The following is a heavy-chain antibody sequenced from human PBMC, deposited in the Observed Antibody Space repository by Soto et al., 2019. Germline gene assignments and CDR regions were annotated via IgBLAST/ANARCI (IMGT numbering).Heavy chain of an antibody. Sequence: EVQLLESGGGLVQPGGSLRLSCAASGFTFSSYAMTWVRQAPGKGLEWLSAISGSGATTYHEDSVKGRFTISRDNSKNTLYLQMNSLRAEDTALDYCAKDQAAAGTISRYFQHWGQGTLVTVSS. V-gene: IGHV3-23*01. CDR1: GFTFSSYA. CDR2: ISGSGATT. CDR3: AKDQAAAGTISRYFQH. J-gene: IGHJ1*01. D-gene: IGHD6-13*01.